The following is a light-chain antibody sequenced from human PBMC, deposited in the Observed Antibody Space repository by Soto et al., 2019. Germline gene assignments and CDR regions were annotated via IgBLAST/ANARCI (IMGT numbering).Light chain of an antibody. CDR1: SSNIGNNP. J-gene: IGLJ2*01. V-gene: IGLV1-44*01. Sequence: QSVLTQPPSASEPPGQRVTISCSGSSSNIGNNPVIWNQQLPGTAPKLLIYGNDQRPSGVPDRFSGSKSGTSASLAISGLQSEDEADYYCAAWDGSLNGVVFGGGTKLTVL. CDR2: GND. CDR3: AAWDGSLNGVV.